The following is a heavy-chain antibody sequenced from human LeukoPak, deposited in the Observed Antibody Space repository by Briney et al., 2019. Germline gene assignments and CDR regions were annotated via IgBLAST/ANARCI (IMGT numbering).Heavy chain of an antibody. D-gene: IGHD3-3*01. CDR2: ISYSGGS. J-gene: IGHJ3*02. V-gene: IGHV4-39*07. CDR1: GDSISSSSYY. CDR3: AREGFNYDFWSGYYLGAFDI. Sequence: SETLSLTCTVSGDSISSSSYYWGWIRQPPGKGLEWIGSISYSGGSYYTPSLRSRVTISVDTSKNQFSLKLSSVTAADTAVYYCAREGFNYDFWSGYYLGAFDIWGQGTMVTVSS.